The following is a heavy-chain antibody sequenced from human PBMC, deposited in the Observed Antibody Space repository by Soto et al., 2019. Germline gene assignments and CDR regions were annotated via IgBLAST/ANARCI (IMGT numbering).Heavy chain of an antibody. D-gene: IGHD2-2*01. J-gene: IGHJ5*02. Sequence: PSETLSLTCTVSGGSISSSSYYWGWIRQPPGKGLEWIGSIYYSGSTYYNPPLKSRVTISVDTSKNQFSLKLSSVTAADTAVYYCASLFNRYCSSTSCYRLNWFDPWGQGTLVTVSS. V-gene: IGHV4-39*01. CDR3: ASLFNRYCSSTSCYRLNWFDP. CDR1: GGSISSSSYY. CDR2: IYYSGST.